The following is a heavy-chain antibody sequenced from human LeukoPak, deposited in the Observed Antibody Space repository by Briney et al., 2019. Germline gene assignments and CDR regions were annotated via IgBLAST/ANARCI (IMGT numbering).Heavy chain of an antibody. CDR3: AHGSMYQLDY. J-gene: IGHJ4*02. Sequence: GGSLRLSCAASGFTFGNHGMDWVRQAPGKGLEWVSGISPSGDITYYADSVKGRFTISRDNAKNTLYLQMNSLRAEDTAVYYCAHGSMYQLDYWGQGTLVTVSS. CDR1: GFTFGNHG. CDR2: ISPSGDIT. D-gene: IGHD2-2*01. V-gene: IGHV3-23*01.